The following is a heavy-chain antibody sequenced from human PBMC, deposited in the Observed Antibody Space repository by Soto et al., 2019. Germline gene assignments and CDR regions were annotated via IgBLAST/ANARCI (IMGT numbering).Heavy chain of an antibody. Sequence: QLQLQKSGSGLVKPSQTLSLTCAVSGGSISSGGYSWSWIRQPPGKGLEWIGYIYHSGSTYYNPSLKSRVTISVDRSKNQFSLKLSSVTAADTAVYYCARGEQLGWSYWGQGTLVTVSS. V-gene: IGHV4-30-2*01. J-gene: IGHJ4*02. CDR1: GGSISSGGYS. CDR2: IYHSGST. D-gene: IGHD6-6*01. CDR3: ARGEQLGWSY.